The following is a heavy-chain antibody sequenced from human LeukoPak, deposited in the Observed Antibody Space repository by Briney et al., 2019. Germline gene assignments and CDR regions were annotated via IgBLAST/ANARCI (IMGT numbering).Heavy chain of an antibody. V-gene: IGHV3-30*18. Sequence: GGSLSLSCAASGFTFSSYGMHWVRQAPGKGLEWVAVISYDGSNKYYADSVKGRFTISRDNSKNTLYLQMNSLRAEDTAVYYCAKPDGDSSYWYFDLWGRGTLVTVSS. CDR3: AKPDGDSSYWYFDL. CDR1: GFTFSSYG. J-gene: IGHJ2*01. D-gene: IGHD4-17*01. CDR2: ISYDGSNK.